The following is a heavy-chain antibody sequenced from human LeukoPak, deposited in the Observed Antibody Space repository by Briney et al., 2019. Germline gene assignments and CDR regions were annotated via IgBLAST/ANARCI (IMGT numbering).Heavy chain of an antibody. CDR3: ARGALELGNFDY. J-gene: IGHJ4*02. CDR2: INWNSDSI. D-gene: IGHD1-7*01. V-gene: IGHV3-9*01. Sequence: PGGSLRLSCAVSGFTFDDYAMHWVRQVPGKGLEWVSGINWNSDSIGYADSVKGRFTISRDNAKNSLYLQMNSLRAEDTAVYYCARGALELGNFDYWGQGTLVTVSS. CDR1: GFTFDDYA.